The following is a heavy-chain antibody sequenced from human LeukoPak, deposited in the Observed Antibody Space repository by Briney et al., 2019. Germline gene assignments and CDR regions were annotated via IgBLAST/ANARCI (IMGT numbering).Heavy chain of an antibody. Sequence: SETLSLTCTVSGGSISSYYWSWIRQPPGKGLEWIGYIYYSGSTNYNPSLKSRVTISVDTSKQFSLKLRSVTAADTAVYYCAVGYSYGFMDVWGKGTTVTVSS. J-gene: IGHJ6*04. CDR1: GGSISSYY. CDR2: IYYSGST. V-gene: IGHV4-59*01. D-gene: IGHD5-18*01. CDR3: AVGYSYGFMDV.